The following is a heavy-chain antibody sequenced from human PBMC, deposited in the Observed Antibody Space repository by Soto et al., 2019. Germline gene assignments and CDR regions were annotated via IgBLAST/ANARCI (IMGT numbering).Heavy chain of an antibody. Sequence: EVQLVESGGGLVKPGGSLRLSCAASGFTFTRYSMNWVRQAPGKGLEWVSSISSTTHYIYYADSMRGRFTISRDNAKNALYLAMNSLRAEDTAVYYCARESEDLTSNFDYWGQGTLVTVSS. CDR2: ISSTTHYI. CDR1: GFTFTRYS. J-gene: IGHJ4*02. V-gene: IGHV3-21*06. CDR3: ARESEDLTSNFDY.